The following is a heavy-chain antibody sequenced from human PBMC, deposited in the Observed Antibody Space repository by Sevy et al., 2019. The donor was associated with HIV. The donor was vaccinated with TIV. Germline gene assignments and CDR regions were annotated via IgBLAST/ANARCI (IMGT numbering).Heavy chain of an antibody. CDR3: ARRGYSVYYYYGMDV. J-gene: IGHJ6*02. D-gene: IGHD3-22*01. CDR2: IYPGDSDT. Sequence: RGESLKISCKGSGYSFTSYWIGWVRQMPGKGLEWMGIIYPGDSDTRYSPSFQGQVTISADKSISTAYLQWSSLKASDTAMYYCARRGYSVYYYYGMDVWGQGTTVTVSS. CDR1: GYSFTSYW. V-gene: IGHV5-51*01.